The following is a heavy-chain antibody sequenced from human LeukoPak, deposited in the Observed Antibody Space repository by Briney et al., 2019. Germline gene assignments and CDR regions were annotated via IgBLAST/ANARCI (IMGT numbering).Heavy chain of an antibody. V-gene: IGHV1-69*04. D-gene: IGHD4-23*01. CDR3: ASGGNSSRWFDP. CDR2: IIPILGIA. Sequence: ASVKVPCKASGGTFSSYAISWVRQAPGQGLEWMGRIIPILGIANYAQKFQGRVTITADKSTSTAYMELSSLRSEDTAVYYCASGGNSSRWFDPWGQGTLVTVSS. J-gene: IGHJ5*02. CDR1: GGTFSSYA.